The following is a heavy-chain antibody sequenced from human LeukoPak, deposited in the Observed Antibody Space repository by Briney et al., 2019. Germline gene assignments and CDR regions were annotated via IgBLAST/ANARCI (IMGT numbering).Heavy chain of an antibody. V-gene: IGHV3-48*01. J-gene: IGHJ4*02. CDR1: GFTFNILS. Sequence: GGSLRLSCLASGFTFNILSMNWVRQVPAKGLEWVSRITGTGRTTHYSDSVKGRFSISRDNAKNSLFLQMDSLRVEDTGVYYCATDGDGHGGYALHYWGQGILVAVSS. D-gene: IGHD5-18*01. CDR2: ITGTGRTT. CDR3: ATDGDGHGGYALHY.